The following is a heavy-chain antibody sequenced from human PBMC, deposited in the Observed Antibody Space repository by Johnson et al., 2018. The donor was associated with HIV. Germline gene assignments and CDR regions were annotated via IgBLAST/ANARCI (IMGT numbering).Heavy chain of an antibody. V-gene: IGHV3-30-3*01. CDR1: GFTFSSYA. CDR3: AREVGYSDAFDI. D-gene: IGHD2-15*01. J-gene: IGHJ3*02. Sequence: QLVESGGGVVQPGRSLRLSCAASGFTFSSYAMHWVRQAPGTGLEWVAVISYDGSNKYYADSVKGRFTISRDNSKNTLYLQMNSLRAEDTAVYYCAREVGYSDAFDIWGQGTMVTVSS. CDR2: ISYDGSNK.